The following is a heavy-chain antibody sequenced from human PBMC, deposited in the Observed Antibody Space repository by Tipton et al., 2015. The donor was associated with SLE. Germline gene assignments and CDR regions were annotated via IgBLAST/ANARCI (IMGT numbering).Heavy chain of an antibody. V-gene: IGHV4-4*07. CDR2: IYTSGST. CDR1: GGSLSSYY. Sequence: TLSLTCTVSGGSLSSYYWSWIRQPAGKGLEWIGRIYTSGSTNYNPPLKSRVTMSVDTSKNQFSLKLSSVTAADTAVYYCAQTTVTTEGWFDPWGQGTLVTVSS. J-gene: IGHJ5*02. D-gene: IGHD4-17*01. CDR3: AQTTVTTEGWFDP.